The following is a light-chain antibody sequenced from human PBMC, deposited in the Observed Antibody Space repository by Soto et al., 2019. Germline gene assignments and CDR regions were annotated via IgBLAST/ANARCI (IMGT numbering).Light chain of an antibody. CDR1: STDIGTYNS. J-gene: IGLJ3*02. CDR3: CSYTTTYTRV. CDR2: EVI. V-gene: IGLV2-14*01. Sequence: QSVLTQPASVSGSPGRSITISCTGTSTDIGTYNSVSWYQHHPGKAPKLLIFEVIDRPSGVSDRFSGSKSGNTASLTISSLQFEDEADYYCCSYTTTYTRVFGGGTKLTVL.